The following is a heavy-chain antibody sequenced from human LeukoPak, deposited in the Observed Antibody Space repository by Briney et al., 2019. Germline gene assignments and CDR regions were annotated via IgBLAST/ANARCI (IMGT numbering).Heavy chain of an antibody. Sequence: PGGSLRLSCAASGFTFSSYAMSWVRQAPGKGLEWVSGISGSGGSIYYADSVKGRFTISRDNSKNTLYLQMNSLRAEDTAVYYCARGYSSGLNYFDYWGQGILVTVSS. J-gene: IGHJ4*02. V-gene: IGHV3-23*01. D-gene: IGHD6-19*01. CDR2: ISGSGGSI. CDR1: GFTFSSYA. CDR3: ARGYSSGLNYFDY.